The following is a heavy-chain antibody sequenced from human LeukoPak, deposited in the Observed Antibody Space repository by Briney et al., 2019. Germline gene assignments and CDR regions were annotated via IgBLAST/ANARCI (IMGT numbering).Heavy chain of an antibody. CDR3: AKAPDEGYGDYYFDF. Sequence: PGRSLRLSCAASGFSLSSYGMHWVRQAPGKGLEWVAVISDDGANKDHADTVKGRFTISRDNSRNMLYLQMNSLRPEDTAVYFCAKAPDEGYGDYYFDFWGQGTLVTVSS. CDR2: ISDDGANK. CDR1: GFSLSSYG. D-gene: IGHD4-17*01. J-gene: IGHJ4*02. V-gene: IGHV3-30*18.